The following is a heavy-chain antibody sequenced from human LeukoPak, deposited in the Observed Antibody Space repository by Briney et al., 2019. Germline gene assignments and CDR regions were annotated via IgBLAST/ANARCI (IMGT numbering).Heavy chain of an antibody. V-gene: IGHV1-18*01. J-gene: IGHJ5*02. D-gene: IGHD2/OR15-2a*01. CDR3: ARTESDYFADH. Sequence: ASVKVSCKASGYTFTNYGIGWVRQAPGQGLEWMAWIGAYNGNTRYAQKLQGRVTVTTGASTAYMELRTLRSDDTAVYYCARTESDYFADHWGQGTLVTVSS. CDR2: IGAYNGNT. CDR1: GYTFTNYG.